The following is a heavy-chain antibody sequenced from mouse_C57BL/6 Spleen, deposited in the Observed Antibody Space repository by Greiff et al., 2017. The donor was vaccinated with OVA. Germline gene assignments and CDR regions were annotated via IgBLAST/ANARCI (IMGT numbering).Heavy chain of an antibody. J-gene: IGHJ3*01. CDR2: IYPGDGDT. CDR1: GYAFSSSW. CDR3: ARSRVQGYAWFSY. D-gene: IGHD2-10*02. Sequence: VPLQQSGPELVKPGASVKISCKASGYAFSSSWMNWVKQRPGKGLEWIGRIYPGDGDTNYNGKFTGKATLTADKSSSTAYMQLSSLTSEDSAVYFCARSRVQGYAWFSYWGQGTLVTVSA. V-gene: IGHV1-82*01.